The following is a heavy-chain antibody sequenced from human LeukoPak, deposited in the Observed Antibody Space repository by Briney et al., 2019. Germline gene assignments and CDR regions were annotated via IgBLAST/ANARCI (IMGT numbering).Heavy chain of an antibody. D-gene: IGHD6-13*01. CDR2: INPSGGST. CDR1: GYTFTGYY. J-gene: IGHJ6*03. Sequence: ASVKVSCKASGYTFTGYYMHWVRQAPGQGLEWMGIINPSGGSTSYAQKFQGRVTMTRDMSTSTVYMELSSLRSEDTAVYYCFAIAAAGTKYYYYYMDVWGKGTTVTVSS. CDR3: FAIAAAGTKYYYYYMDV. V-gene: IGHV1-46*01.